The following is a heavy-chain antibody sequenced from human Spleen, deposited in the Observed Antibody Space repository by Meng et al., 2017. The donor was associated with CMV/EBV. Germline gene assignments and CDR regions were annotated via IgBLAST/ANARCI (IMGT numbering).Heavy chain of an antibody. CDR3: ARLSGDTSDDAFDI. CDR2: IHYSGST. D-gene: IGHD2-15*01. CDR1: GGSISSSSYY. V-gene: IGHV4-39*07. Sequence: SETLSLTCTVSGGSISSSSYYWGWIRQPPGKGLEWIGSIHYSGSTYDNPSLKSRVTMSVDRSKNQFSLKMSSVTAADTAVYSCARLSGDTSDDAFDIWGQGTMVTVSS. J-gene: IGHJ3*02.